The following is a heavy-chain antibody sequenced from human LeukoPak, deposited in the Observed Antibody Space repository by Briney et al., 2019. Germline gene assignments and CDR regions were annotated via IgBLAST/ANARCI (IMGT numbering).Heavy chain of an antibody. D-gene: IGHD6-6*01. J-gene: IGHJ4*02. CDR2: IYYSGST. CDR3: ARGLSSPLFDY. V-gene: IGHV4-59*01. CDR1: GGSISSYY. Sequence: SETLSLTCTVSGGSISSYYWSWIRQPPGKGLEWIGYIYYSGSTNYNPSLKSRVTISVDTSKNQFSLKLSSVTAADTAVYYCARGLSSPLFDYWGQGTLVTVSS.